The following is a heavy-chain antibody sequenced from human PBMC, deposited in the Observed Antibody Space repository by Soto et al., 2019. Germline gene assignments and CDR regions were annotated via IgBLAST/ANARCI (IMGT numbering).Heavy chain of an antibody. CDR3: ARYYYDSSGYGKFDY. J-gene: IGHJ4*02. Sequence: QVQLVQSGAEVKKPGSSVKVSCKASGGTFSSYAISWVRQAPGQGLEWMGGIIPIFGTANYAQKFQGRVTITADESTRTDSMELSSLRSEDTAVYYCARYYYDSSGYGKFDYWGQGTLVTVSS. CDR2: IIPIFGTA. D-gene: IGHD3-22*01. CDR1: GGTFSSYA. V-gene: IGHV1-69*12.